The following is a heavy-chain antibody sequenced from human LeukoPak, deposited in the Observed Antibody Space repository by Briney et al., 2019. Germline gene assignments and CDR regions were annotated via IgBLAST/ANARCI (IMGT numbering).Heavy chain of an antibody. J-gene: IGHJ4*02. CDR2: IIPIFGTA. Sequence: SVKVSCKASGGTFSSYAISWVRQAPGQGREWMGGIIPIFGTANYAQKFQGRVTITADESTSTAYMELSSLRSEDTAVYYCATHPPRSCTGGSCSDYWGQGTLVTVSS. D-gene: IGHD2-15*01. CDR3: ATHPPRSCTGGSCSDY. V-gene: IGHV1-69*13. CDR1: GGTFSSYA.